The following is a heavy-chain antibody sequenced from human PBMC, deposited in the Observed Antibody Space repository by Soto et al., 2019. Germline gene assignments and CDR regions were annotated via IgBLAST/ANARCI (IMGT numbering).Heavy chain of an antibody. J-gene: IGHJ4*02. CDR1: GFTFSSYA. CDR3: VKDRYVDY. V-gene: IGHV3-64D*06. CDR2: ISSEGAST. Sequence: GRSLRLSCSVSGFTFSSYAMHWVRQAPGKGLEYVSSISSEGASTYYPDSVKGRFIISRDNSKNTLYLQMSSLRGEDTAVYYCVKDRYVDYWGQGILVTVSS.